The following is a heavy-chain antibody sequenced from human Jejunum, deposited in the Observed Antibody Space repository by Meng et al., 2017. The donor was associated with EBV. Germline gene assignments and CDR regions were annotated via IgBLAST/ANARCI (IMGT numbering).Heavy chain of an antibody. CDR2: ISYDGSNK. CDR3: TREIRGFYSAY. V-gene: IGHV3-30-3*01. Sequence: QGRLVWSGGGVVQPGMSLRLSCAASGFIFSDYAMHWVRQAPGKGLEWVALISYDGSNKYYADSVKGRFTISRDSSKNTLFLQMNSLRTEDTAVYYCTREIRGFYSAYWGQGALVTVSS. J-gene: IGHJ4*02. CDR1: GFIFSDYA. D-gene: IGHD2-21*01.